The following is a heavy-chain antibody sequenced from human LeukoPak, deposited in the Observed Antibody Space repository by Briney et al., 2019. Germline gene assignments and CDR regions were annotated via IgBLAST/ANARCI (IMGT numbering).Heavy chain of an antibody. Sequence: SETLSLTCTVSGGSISSYYWSWIRQPPGKGLEWIGSIYYSGSTYYNPSLKSRVTISVDTSKNQFSLKLSSVTAADTAVYYCARGPYYDSSAFDYWGQGTLVTVSS. J-gene: IGHJ4*02. CDR3: ARGPYYDSSAFDY. CDR2: IYYSGST. D-gene: IGHD3-22*01. CDR1: GGSISSYY. V-gene: IGHV4-39*07.